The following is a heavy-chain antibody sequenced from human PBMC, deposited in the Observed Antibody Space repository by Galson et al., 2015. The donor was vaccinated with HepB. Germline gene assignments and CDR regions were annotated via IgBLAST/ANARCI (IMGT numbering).Heavy chain of an antibody. V-gene: IGHV3-7*03. Sequence: CAASGFTFSRYWMSWVRQAPGKGLEWVANIKQDGSEKKYVDSVRGRFTISRDNAKSSLYLQMNSPRAEDTAVYFCVRCDHDLDSRIYLSYFDYWGQGTLVTVSS. CDR3: VRCDHDLDSRIYLSYFDY. J-gene: IGHJ4*02. CDR2: IKQDGSEK. D-gene: IGHD3-22*01. CDR1: GFTFSRYW.